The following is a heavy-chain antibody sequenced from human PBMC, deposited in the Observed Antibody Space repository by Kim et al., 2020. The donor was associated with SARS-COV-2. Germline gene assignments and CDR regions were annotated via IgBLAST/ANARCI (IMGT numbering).Heavy chain of an antibody. CDR1: GGSISSYY. CDR2: IYYSGST. J-gene: IGHJ6*01. V-gene: IGHV4-59*01. Sequence: SETLSLTCTVSGGSISSYYWSWIRQPPGKGLEWIGYIYYSGSTNYNPSLKSRVTISVDTSKNQFSLKLSSVTAADTAVYYCARGGSSGWPYYYYGMDVWG. CDR3: ARGGSSGWPYYYYGMDV. D-gene: IGHD6-19*01.